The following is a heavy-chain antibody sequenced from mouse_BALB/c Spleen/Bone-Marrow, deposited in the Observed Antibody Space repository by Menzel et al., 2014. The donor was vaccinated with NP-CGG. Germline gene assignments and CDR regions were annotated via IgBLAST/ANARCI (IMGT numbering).Heavy chain of an antibody. V-gene: IGHV2-9*02. J-gene: IGHJ4*01. CDR2: IWAGGST. CDR3: ARGSYYEGAMDY. D-gene: IGHD1-1*01. CDR1: GFSLTSYG. Sequence: VMLVESGPGLVAPSQSLSITCTVSGFSLTSYGVHWVRQPPGKVLEWLGVIWAGGSTNYNSTLMSRLSISKDNSKSQVFLKMNSLQTDDTAMYYCARGSYYEGAMDYWGQGTSVTVSS.